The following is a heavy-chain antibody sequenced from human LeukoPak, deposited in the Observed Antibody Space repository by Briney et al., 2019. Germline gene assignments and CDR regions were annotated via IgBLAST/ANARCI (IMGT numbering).Heavy chain of an antibody. CDR3: ARGYSYVKLDY. Sequence: PGRSLRLSCAASGFTFSSYEMNWVRQAPGKGLEWVSYISSSGSTIYYADSVKGRFTISRDNAKNSLYLQMNSLRAEDTAVYYCARGYSYVKLDYWGQGTLVTVSS. CDR2: ISSSGSTI. V-gene: IGHV3-48*03. D-gene: IGHD5-18*01. CDR1: GFTFSSYE. J-gene: IGHJ4*02.